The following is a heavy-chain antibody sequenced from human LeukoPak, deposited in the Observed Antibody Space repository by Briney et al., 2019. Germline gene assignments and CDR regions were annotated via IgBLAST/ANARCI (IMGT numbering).Heavy chain of an antibody. Sequence: PGGSLRLSCAASGFTSSSYSMNWVRQAPGKGLEWVSGISGSGGRTYYADSVKGRFTISRDNSKNTLYLQMNSLRAEDTAVYYCAKGGYGSGTLPLGYWGQGTLVTVSS. J-gene: IGHJ4*02. V-gene: IGHV3-23*01. CDR2: ISGSGGRT. CDR3: AKGGYGSGTLPLGY. D-gene: IGHD3-10*01. CDR1: GFTSSSYS.